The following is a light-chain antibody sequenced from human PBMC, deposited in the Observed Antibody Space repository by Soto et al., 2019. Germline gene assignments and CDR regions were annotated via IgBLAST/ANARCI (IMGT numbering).Light chain of an antibody. V-gene: IGLV1-51*01. CDR1: SSNFANNY. CDR3: GTWDNSLSAGV. CDR2: DNN. J-gene: IGLJ2*01. Sequence: QSVLTQPPSVSAAPGQTVTISCSGSSSNFANNYISWYQQLPGTAPKLLIYDNNKRPSGIPDRFSGSKSGTSATLGITGLQTGDEADYYCGTWDNSLSAGVFGGGTKLTVL.